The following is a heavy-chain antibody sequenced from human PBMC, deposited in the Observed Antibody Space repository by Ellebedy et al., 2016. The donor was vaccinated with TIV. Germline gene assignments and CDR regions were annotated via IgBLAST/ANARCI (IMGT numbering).Heavy chain of an antibody. Sequence: GESLKISCAASGFTFTDYAMNWVRQAPGKGLEWVSSISATAGATFYADSVKGRFTISRDSSKSTVYLQMNSLRVEDTALYYCAKKAWVVGATHHFDWWGLGTLVTVSS. D-gene: IGHD1-26*01. CDR3: AKKAWVVGATHHFDW. J-gene: IGHJ4*02. CDR2: ISATAGAT. V-gene: IGHV3-23*01. CDR1: GFTFTDYA.